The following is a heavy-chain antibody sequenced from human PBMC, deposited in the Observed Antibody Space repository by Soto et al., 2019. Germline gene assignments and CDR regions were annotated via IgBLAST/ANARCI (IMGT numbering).Heavy chain of an antibody. V-gene: IGHV3-23*01. CDR3: AKNPSRTWWFDP. J-gene: IGHJ5*02. CDR1: GYTFSNYW. CDR2: ISSSGGST. Sequence: GGSLRLSCAASGYTFSNYWMHWVRQAPGKGLEWVSGISSSGGSTYYADSVKGRFTISRDNSKNTLYLQMNSLRAEDTAVYYCAKNPSRTWWFDPWGQGTLVTVSS.